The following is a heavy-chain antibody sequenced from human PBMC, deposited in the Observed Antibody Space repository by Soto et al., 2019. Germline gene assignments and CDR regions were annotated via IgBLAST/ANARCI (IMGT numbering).Heavy chain of an antibody. CDR2: IIPIFGTA. V-gene: IGHV1-69*06. CDR1: GGTFSSYA. J-gene: IGHJ4*02. CDR3: ARGYYDSSGNFDY. D-gene: IGHD3-22*01. Sequence: QVQLVQSGAEVKKPGSSVKVYCTASGGTFSSYAISWVRQAPGQGREWMGGIIPIFGTANYAQKFQGRVTLTAEKSTSTAYLGLSSLRFEDKAVYYWARGYYDSSGNFDYWGQGTLVTGSS.